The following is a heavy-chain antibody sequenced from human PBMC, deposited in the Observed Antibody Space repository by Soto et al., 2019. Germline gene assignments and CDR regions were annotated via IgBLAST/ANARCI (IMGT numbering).Heavy chain of an antibody. J-gene: IGHJ4*02. V-gene: IGHV4-59*08. CDR1: GGSISSYY. D-gene: IGHD6-6*01. CDR3: ARSSIAPRLFMYPFDS. CDR2: IYYSGST. Sequence: PSETLSLTCTVSGGSISSYYWSWIRQPPGKGLEWIGYIYYSGSTNYNPSLKSRVTISVDTSKNQFSLKLNSMTAADTAVYYCARSSIAPRLFMYPFDSWGQGTLVTVSS.